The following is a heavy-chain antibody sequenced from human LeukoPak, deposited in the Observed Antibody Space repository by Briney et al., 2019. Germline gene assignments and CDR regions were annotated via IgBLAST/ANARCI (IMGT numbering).Heavy chain of an antibody. CDR3: ASGSDMVTNYFDY. CDR2: IIPIFGTA. D-gene: IGHD5-18*01. CDR1: GGTFSSYA. V-gene: IGHV1-69*06. J-gene: IGHJ4*02. Sequence: WASVKVSCKASGGTFSSYAISWVRQAPGQGLEWMGGIIPIFGTANYAQKFQGRVTITADKSTSTAYMELSSLRSEDTAVYYCASGSDMVTNYFDYWGQGTLVTVSS.